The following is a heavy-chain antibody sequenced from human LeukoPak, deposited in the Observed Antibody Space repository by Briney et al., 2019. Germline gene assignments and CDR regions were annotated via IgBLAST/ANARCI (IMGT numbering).Heavy chain of an antibody. Sequence: SETLSLTCAVYGGSFSGYYWSWIRQPPGKGLEWVGETNPSGSTNYNPSPKSRVTISVDTSKNQVSLKLSSVTAADTAVYYCARNDIVVVVAAKALKNWCDPWGQGTLVTVSS. CDR2: TNPSGST. V-gene: IGHV4-34*01. CDR3: ARNDIVVVVAAKALKNWCDP. CDR1: GGSFSGYY. D-gene: IGHD2-15*01. J-gene: IGHJ5*02.